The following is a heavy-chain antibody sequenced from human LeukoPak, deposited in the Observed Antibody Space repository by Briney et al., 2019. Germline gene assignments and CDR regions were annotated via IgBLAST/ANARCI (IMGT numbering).Heavy chain of an antibody. CDR3: AKHGPSVATKGPYFDY. CDR2: ISGSGGST. D-gene: IGHD5-12*01. CDR1: GGSFSGYY. V-gene: IGHV3-23*01. J-gene: IGHJ4*02. Sequence: PSETLSLTCAVYGGSFSGYYWSWVRQAPGKGLEWVSAISGSGGSTYYADSVKGRFTISRDNSKNTLYLQMNSLRAEDTAVYYCAKHGPSVATKGPYFDYWGQGTLVTVSS.